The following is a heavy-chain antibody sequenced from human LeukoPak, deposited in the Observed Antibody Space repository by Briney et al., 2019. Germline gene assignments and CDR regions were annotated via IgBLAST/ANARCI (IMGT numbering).Heavy chain of an antibody. CDR3: ASLGSGSLWGYFAFDI. J-gene: IGHJ3*02. CDR1: GFTFSSYA. V-gene: IGHV3-23*01. D-gene: IGHD3-10*01. CDR2: ISGSGGST. Sequence: GGSLRLSCAASGFTFSSYAMSWVRQAPGKGLEWVSAISGSGGSTYYADSVKGRFTISRDNSKNTLYLQMNSLRAEDTAVFYCASLGSGSLWGYFAFDIWGQGTMVTVSS.